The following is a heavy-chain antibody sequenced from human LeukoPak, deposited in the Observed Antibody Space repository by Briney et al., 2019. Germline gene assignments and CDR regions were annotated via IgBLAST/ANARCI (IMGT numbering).Heavy chain of an antibody. V-gene: IGHV4-34*01. J-gene: IGHJ4*02. D-gene: IGHD6-6*01. Sequence: SETLSLTCAVYGGSFSGYYWSWIRQPPGKGLEWIGEINHSGSTNYNPSLKGRVTISVDTSKNQFSLKLSSVTAADTAVYYCARHRSSPFDYWGQGTLVTVSS. CDR3: ARHRSSPFDY. CDR2: INHSGST. CDR1: GGSFSGYY.